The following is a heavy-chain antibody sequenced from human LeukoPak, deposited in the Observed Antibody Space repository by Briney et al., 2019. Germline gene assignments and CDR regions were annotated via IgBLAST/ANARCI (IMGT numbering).Heavy chain of an antibody. V-gene: IGHV4-34*01. CDR3: ARHYGP. D-gene: IGHD3-16*01. Sequence: PSETLSLTCAVYGGSFSGYYWSWIRQPPGKGLEWIGSIYSSGSTYYNPSLKSRVTISVDTSKNQFSLKLTSVTAADTAVYYCARHYGPWGQGTLVTVSS. CDR2: IYSSGST. J-gene: IGHJ5*02. CDR1: GGSFSGYY.